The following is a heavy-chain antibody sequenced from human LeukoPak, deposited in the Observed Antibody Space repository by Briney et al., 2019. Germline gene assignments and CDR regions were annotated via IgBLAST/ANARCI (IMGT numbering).Heavy chain of an antibody. CDR2: ILEDGTIQ. V-gene: IGHV3-30*04. CDR3: ARVQGGGFRTAGF. CDR1: GFTFRNYM. Sequence: GGSLRLSCAASGFTFRNYMMHWVRQAPGKGLDWVAVILEDGTIQHYADSVKGRFTTSRDNSRNTVFLQMNSLRGEDTAIYYCARVQGGGFRTAGFWGQGTVVTVSS. D-gene: IGHD3-10*01. J-gene: IGHJ4*02.